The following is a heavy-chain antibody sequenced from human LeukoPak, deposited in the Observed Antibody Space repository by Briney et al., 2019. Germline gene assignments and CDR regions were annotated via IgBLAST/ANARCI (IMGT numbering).Heavy chain of an antibody. V-gene: IGHV4-59*11. CDR1: GGSISGHY. CDR2: IHYSGRT. CDR3: VREKYFDK. J-gene: IGHJ4*02. Sequence: SETLSLTRTVSGGSISGHYWGWIRQPPGKGLEWIGDIHYSGRTDYKPSLKSRLTLTVHTSRSRFSLKLRSVSAADTAVYYCVREKYFDKWGQGTLVTVSS.